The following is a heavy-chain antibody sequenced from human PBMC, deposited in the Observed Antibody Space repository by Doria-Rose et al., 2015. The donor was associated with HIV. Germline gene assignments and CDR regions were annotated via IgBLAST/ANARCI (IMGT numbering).Heavy chain of an antibody. CDR1: GFSLESYA. V-gene: IGHV3-9*01. CDR2: ISWDSGAT. Sequence: VQLVQSGGGLVQPGRSLRLYCVGSGFSLESYAMHCVRLASGKGLEWVAGISWDSGATGNADSVEGRFTISRDNAKKSVYLEMRSLRPEDTAFYYCAKAPIIGPKEDVYMDVWGKGTSVTGSS. J-gene: IGHJ6*03. CDR3: AKAPIIGPKEDVYMDV. D-gene: IGHD3-3*01.